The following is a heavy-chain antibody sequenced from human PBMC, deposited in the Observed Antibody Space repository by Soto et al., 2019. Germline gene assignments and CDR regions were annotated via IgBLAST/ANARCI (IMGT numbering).Heavy chain of an antibody. J-gene: IGHJ4*02. CDR3: ARRTTPMAFDL. D-gene: IGHD5-18*01. CDR1: GYSFRSYT. V-gene: IGHV1-3*01. CDR2: INAGNGNT. Sequence: ASVKVSCKASGYSFRSYTMHWVRQAPVQRLEWMGWINAGNGNTQYSQRFQDRVTITRDTSASTAYMELSSLRSEDTAVYYCARRTTPMAFDLWGQGTLVTVSS.